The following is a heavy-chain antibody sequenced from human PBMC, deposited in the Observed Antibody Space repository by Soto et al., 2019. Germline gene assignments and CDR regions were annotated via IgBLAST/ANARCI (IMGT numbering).Heavy chain of an antibody. Sequence: GGSLRLSCAASGFTFRTFAMHWVRQVPGKGLEWVAVVSYDGSYKSYADSVKGRFTISRDNSKNTLYLQLNSLRADDTAVFYCAREPWGYSGSAKHFDYWGHGTLVTVSS. CDR3: AREPWGYSGSAKHFDY. CDR2: VSYDGSYK. D-gene: IGHD5-12*01. V-gene: IGHV3-30*04. J-gene: IGHJ4*01. CDR1: GFTFRTFA.